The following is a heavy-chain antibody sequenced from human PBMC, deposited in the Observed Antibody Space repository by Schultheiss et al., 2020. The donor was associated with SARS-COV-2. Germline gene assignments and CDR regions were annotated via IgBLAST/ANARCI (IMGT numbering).Heavy chain of an antibody. D-gene: IGHD5-18*01. CDR2: INPNSGGT. CDR3: ARDTGYSYGYDY. CDR1: GYIFTTYH. J-gene: IGHJ4*02. V-gene: IGHV1-2*02. Sequence: ASVKVSCKASGYIFTTYHMHWVRQAPGQGLEWMGWINPNSGGTNYAQKFQGRVTITADESTSTAYMELSSLRSEDTAVYYCARDTGYSYGYDYWGQGTLVTVSS.